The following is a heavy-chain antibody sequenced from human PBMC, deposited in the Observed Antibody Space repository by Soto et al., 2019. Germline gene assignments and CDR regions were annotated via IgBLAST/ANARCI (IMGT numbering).Heavy chain of an antibody. CDR1: GGSIRISSYY. J-gene: IGHJ6*03. V-gene: IGHV4-39*01. CDR2: LYYSGST. Sequence: PETLSLTCSVSGGSIRISSYYWVCIRQPPGKGLEWIGSLYYSGSTYYNPSLKSRVTISVDTSKNQFSLRLSSVTAADTAVYYCARLRCFCDYPHSYCSIDVWGKGTT. D-gene: IGHD4-17*01. CDR3: ARLRCFCDYPHSYCSIDV.